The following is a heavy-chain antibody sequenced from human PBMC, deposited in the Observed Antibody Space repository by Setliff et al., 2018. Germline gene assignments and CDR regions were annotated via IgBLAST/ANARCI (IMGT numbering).Heavy chain of an antibody. Sequence: PGGSLRLSCAASGFTFSNCWVSWVRQAPGKGLEWVANINQGGVEQFYVDSVKGRFTISRDNAKNSLSLQMNSLRTEDTAVYYCFGAGTCSYWGQGTQVTVSS. D-gene: IGHD3-10*01. J-gene: IGHJ4*02. CDR1: GFTFSNCW. CDR3: FGAGTCSY. CDR2: INQGGVEQ. V-gene: IGHV3-7*01.